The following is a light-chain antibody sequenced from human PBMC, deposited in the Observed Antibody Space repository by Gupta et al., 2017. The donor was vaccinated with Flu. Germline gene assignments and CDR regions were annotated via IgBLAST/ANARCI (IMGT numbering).Light chain of an antibody. Sequence: PFTLSASLGDRVTITCRASQNIRELLAWYQQKPGKAPKLLIFKASKVKSGVPSRFSGSGSGTEFTLTISSRQPDDSGTYYCQQENSDPYTFGQGTRLEIK. CDR3: QQENSDPYT. CDR2: KAS. J-gene: IGKJ2*01. V-gene: IGKV1-5*03. CDR1: QNIREL.